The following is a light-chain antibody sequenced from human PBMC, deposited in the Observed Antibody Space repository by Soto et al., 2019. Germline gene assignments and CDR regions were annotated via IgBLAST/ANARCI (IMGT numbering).Light chain of an antibody. J-gene: IGLJ1*01. Sequence: QSVLTQPPSVSGAPGQRVTISCTGRSSNIGAGYDVHWYQQLPGTAPKLLIYVNSNRPSGAPDRFSGTKSGTSASLAITGLQAEDEADYYCQSYDSSLSGYVFGTGTKVTVL. CDR1: SSNIGAGYD. CDR2: VNS. V-gene: IGLV1-40*01. CDR3: QSYDSSLSGYV.